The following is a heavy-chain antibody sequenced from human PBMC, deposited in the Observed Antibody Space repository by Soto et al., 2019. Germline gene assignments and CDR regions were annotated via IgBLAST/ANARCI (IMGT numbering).Heavy chain of an antibody. D-gene: IGHD6-13*01. Sequence: QVQLQESGPGLVRPSGTVSLTCAVSGLSISSDNWWSWVRQPPGKGLEWIGEIHHSGSTNYNTSLKSRVTMSVVPSQDLFALTLNSVNAADTAFYYCARDQGSHPGDWGQGTLVSVSS. V-gene: IGHV4-4*02. CDR1: GLSISSDNW. CDR3: ARDQGSHPGD. J-gene: IGHJ4*02. CDR2: IHHSGST.